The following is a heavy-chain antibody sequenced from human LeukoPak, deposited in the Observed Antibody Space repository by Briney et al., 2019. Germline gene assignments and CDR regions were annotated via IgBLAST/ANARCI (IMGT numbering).Heavy chain of an antibody. CDR1: GGSFSGYY. J-gene: IGHJ4*02. D-gene: IGHD5-12*01. V-gene: IGHV4-34*01. CDR3: ASHSGGYAY. CDR2: INHSGST. Sequence: PSETLSLTCAVYGGSFSGYYWSWIRQPPGKGLEWIGEINHSGSTNYNPSLKSRVTISVDTSKNQFSLKLISVTAADTAVYYCASHSGGYAYWGQGTLVTVSS.